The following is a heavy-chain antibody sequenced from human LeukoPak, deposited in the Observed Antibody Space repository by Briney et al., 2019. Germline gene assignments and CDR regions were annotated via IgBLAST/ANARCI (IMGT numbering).Heavy chain of an antibody. D-gene: IGHD2/OR15-2a*01. V-gene: IGHV1-3*01. J-gene: IGHJ5*02. CDR3: ARDRPNILGLVP. Sequence: ASVKVSCKASGYTFTSYAMHWVRQAPGQRLEWMGWINAGNGNTKYSQKFQGRVTITRDTSASTAYMELSSLRSEDTAVYYCARDRPNILGLVPWGQGTLVTVSS. CDR1: GYTFTSYA. CDR2: INAGNGNT.